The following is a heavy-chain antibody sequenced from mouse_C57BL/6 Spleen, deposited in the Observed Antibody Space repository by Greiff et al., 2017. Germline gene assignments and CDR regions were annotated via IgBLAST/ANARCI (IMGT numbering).Heavy chain of an antibody. J-gene: IGHJ3*01. CDR2: IDPGTGGT. V-gene: IGHV1-15*01. D-gene: IGHD2-4*01. CDR1: GYTFTDYE. CDR3: TRGGIYYDYRAWFAY. Sequence: VQLQQSGAELARPGASVTLSCKASGYTFTDYEMHWVKQTPVHGLEWIGAIDPGTGGTAYNQKFKGKAILTADKSSSTAYMELRSLTSEDSAVYYCTRGGIYYDYRAWFAYWGQGTLVTVSA.